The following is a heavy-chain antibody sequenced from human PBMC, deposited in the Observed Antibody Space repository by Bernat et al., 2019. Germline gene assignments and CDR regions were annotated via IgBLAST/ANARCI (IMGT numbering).Heavy chain of an antibody. J-gene: IGHJ6*03. CDR2: ISYDGSNK. CDR1: GFTFRSYG. Sequence: QVQLVESGGGVVQPGRSLRLSCAASGFTFRSYGMHWVRQAPGKGLEWVAVISYDGSNKYYADSVKGRFTISRDNSKNTLYLQMNSLRAEDTAVYYCARDGRYYYYYMDVWGKGTTVTVFS. V-gene: IGHV3-30*03. CDR3: ARDGRYYYYYMDV.